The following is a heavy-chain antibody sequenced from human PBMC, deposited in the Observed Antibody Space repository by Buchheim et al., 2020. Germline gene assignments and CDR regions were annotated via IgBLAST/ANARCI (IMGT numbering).Heavy chain of an antibody. J-gene: IGHJ4*02. Sequence: EVFLVESGGGLVQPGGSLRLSCATSGFTFSSYSFNWVRQAPGKGLEWVAFITTSSSNIHYADSVKGRFAISRDNAKNSLFLQMNSLRAEDTAAYYCARGSPHIDYWGQGSL. V-gene: IGHV3-48*01. CDR1: GFTFSSYS. CDR3: ARGSPHIDY. CDR2: ITTSSSNI.